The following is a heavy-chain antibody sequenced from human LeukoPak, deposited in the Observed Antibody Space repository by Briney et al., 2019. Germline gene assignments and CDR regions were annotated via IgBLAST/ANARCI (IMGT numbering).Heavy chain of an antibody. V-gene: IGHV3-7*03. J-gene: IGHJ6*02. CDR3: ARGGGLDV. CDR1: GFTFSSYG. CDR2: INHNGNVN. Sequence: PGRSLRLSCAASGFTFSSYGMNWAHQAPGKGLEWVASINHNGNVNYYVDSVKGRFTISRDNAKNSLYLQMSNLRAEDTAVYFCARGGGLDVWGQGATVTVSS. D-gene: IGHD3-16*01.